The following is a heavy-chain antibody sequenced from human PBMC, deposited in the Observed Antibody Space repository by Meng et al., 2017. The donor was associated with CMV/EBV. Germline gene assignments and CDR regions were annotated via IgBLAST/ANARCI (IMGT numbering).Heavy chain of an antibody. Sequence: GGSLRLSCAASGFTFSSYWMHWVRQAPGKGLVWVSRINSDGSSTSYADSVKGRFTISRDNAKNTLEPQMNSLRAEDTAVYYCARDLPYDFWSGYYRYYYYGMDVWGQGTTVTVSS. D-gene: IGHD3-3*01. CDR1: GFTFSSYW. CDR2: INSDGSST. CDR3: ARDLPYDFWSGYYRYYYYGMDV. J-gene: IGHJ6*02. V-gene: IGHV3-74*01.